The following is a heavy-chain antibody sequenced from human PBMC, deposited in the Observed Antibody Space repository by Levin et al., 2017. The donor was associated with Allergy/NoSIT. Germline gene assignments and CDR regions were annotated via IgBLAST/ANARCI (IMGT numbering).Heavy chain of an antibody. J-gene: IGHJ6*02. CDR1: GFIFNNYG. V-gene: IGHV3-30*18. CDR3: AKSLRSSNYYYYGMDV. Sequence: GESLKISCAASGFIFNNYGMHWVRQAPGKGLEWVGVASYDGSNTYFVDSVKGRFTISRDNSKDTLYLQMNSLRAEDTAIYFCAKSLRSSNYYYYGMDVWGQGTTVTVSS. D-gene: IGHD6-13*01. CDR2: ASYDGSNT.